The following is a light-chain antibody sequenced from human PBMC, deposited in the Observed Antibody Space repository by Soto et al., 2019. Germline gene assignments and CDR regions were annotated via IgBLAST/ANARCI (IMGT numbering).Light chain of an antibody. V-gene: IGLV2-23*01. CDR2: EGT. CDR1: SSDVGSYNL. CDR3: CSYTPSGSFV. J-gene: IGLJ1*01. Sequence: QSALTQPASMSGSPGQSITISCTGTSSDVGSYNLVSWYQHHPGKAPKLMIYEGTKRPSGISNRFSGSKSGNTASLTVSGLQAEDEADYYCCSYTPSGSFVFGSGTKLTVL.